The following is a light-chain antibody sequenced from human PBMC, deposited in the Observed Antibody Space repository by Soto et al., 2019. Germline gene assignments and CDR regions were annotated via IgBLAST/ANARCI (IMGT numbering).Light chain of an antibody. V-gene: IGKV3-20*01. CDR1: QSVSSDY. CDR3: QQYGSSGT. Sequence: DIVLTQSPGILSVSPGERLPLPCRASQSVSSDYLAWYQQKPGQAPRLLIYGASNRATGIPDRFSGSGSGTDFTLTISRLEPEDFAVYYCQQYGSSGTFGQGTKVDIK. J-gene: IGKJ1*01. CDR2: GAS.